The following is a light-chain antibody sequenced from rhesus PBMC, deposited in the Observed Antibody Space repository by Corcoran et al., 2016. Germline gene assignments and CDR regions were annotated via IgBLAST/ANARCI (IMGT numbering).Light chain of an antibody. V-gene: IGKV1-22*01. CDR2: KAS. Sequence: DIQMTQSPSSLSASVGDTVTITCRASQSISSWLDWYQQKPGKAPKLLIYKASRLQSGVPSRFSGRGSGTAFTLTISSLQSEDCATYYCQQYSSRPLTFGGGTKVELK. J-gene: IGKJ4*01. CDR3: QQYSSRPLT. CDR1: QSISSW.